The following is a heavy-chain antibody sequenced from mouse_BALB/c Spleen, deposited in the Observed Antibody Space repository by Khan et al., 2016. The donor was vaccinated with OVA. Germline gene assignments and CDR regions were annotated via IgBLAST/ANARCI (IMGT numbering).Heavy chain of an antibody. V-gene: IGHV1-87*01. CDR3: ASYRYDYFDY. CDR1: GYTFTTYW. D-gene: IGHD2-14*01. CDR2: IYPGDGDT. Sequence: VQLQQSGAELARPGASVKLSCKASGYTFTTYWMQWVKQRPGQGLEWIGTIYPGDGDTRYTQNFKGQATLTADKSSSTAYMQLSSLTSEDSAVYYCASYRYDYFDYWGQGTTLTVSS. J-gene: IGHJ2*01.